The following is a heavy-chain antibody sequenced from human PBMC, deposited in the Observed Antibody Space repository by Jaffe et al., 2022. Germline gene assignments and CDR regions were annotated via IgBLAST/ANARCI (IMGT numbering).Heavy chain of an antibody. Sequence: QVQLQESGPGLVKPSETLSLTCTVSGGSISSYYWSWIRQPPGKGLEWIGYIYYSGSTNYNPSLKSRVTISVDTSKNQFSLKLSSVTAADTAVYYCARVSVLGGNAFDIWGQGTMVTVSS. J-gene: IGHJ3*02. CDR1: GGSISSYY. D-gene: IGHD3-16*01. CDR3: ARVSVLGGNAFDI. CDR2: IYYSGST. V-gene: IGHV4-59*01.